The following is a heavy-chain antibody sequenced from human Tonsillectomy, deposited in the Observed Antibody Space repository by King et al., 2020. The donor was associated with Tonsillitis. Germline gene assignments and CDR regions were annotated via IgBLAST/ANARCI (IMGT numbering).Heavy chain of an antibody. Sequence: VQLVESGGGLVQPGRSLGLSCTASGFTFGDYAMSWFRQAPGKGLEWVGFIRSKAYGGTTEYAASVKGRFTISRDDSKSIAYLQMNSLKTEDTAVYYCTRTPSEQQLDYWGQGTLVTVSS. D-gene: IGHD6-13*01. CDR3: TRTPSEQQLDY. CDR2: IRSKAYGGTT. V-gene: IGHV3-49*03. J-gene: IGHJ4*02. CDR1: GFTFGDYA.